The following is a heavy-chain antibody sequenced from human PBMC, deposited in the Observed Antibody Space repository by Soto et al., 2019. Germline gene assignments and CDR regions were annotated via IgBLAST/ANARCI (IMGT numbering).Heavy chain of an antibody. CDR1: GYSFAGYW. CDR3: ARQIYDSDSGPNFQYYFDS. J-gene: IGHJ4*02. CDR2: IDPSDSQT. D-gene: IGHD3-22*01. V-gene: IGHV5-10-1*01. Sequence: PGESLKISCKGSGYSFAGYWITWVRQMPGKGLGWMGRIDPSDSQTYYSPSFRGHVTISAAKSITTVSLQWSSLRASDTAMYYCARQIYDSDSGPNFQYYFDSWGQGTLVTVSS.